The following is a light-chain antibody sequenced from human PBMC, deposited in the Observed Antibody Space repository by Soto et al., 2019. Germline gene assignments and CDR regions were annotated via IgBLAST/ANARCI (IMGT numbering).Light chain of an antibody. CDR3: CLYIGATTYV. V-gene: IGLV2-23*01. Sequence: QAFLARPASVSGSPGQSITLSCTGTSRCLGSFSLVSWYQQHPGKAPKVMISEGHTRPSGVPDRFSGSTSVNSASLTISGLQADDEADYYCCLYIGATTYVFGTGTKVTVL. J-gene: IGLJ1*01. CDR1: SRCLGSFSL. CDR2: EGH.